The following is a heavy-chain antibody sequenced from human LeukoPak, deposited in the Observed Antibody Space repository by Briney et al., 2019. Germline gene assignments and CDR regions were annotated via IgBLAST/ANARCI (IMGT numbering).Heavy chain of an antibody. CDR1: GYTFTTYG. Sequence: GASVKVSCKASGYTFTTYGIDWVRQAPGQGLEWMGWISGYNGNPNYAQKFQGRVTMTTDTSTSTAYMDLRSLRSDDTALYYCARTVTTSSYYFDYWGQGTLVTVSS. J-gene: IGHJ4*02. V-gene: IGHV1-18*01. CDR3: ARTVTTSSYYFDY. CDR2: ISGYNGNP. D-gene: IGHD4-17*01.